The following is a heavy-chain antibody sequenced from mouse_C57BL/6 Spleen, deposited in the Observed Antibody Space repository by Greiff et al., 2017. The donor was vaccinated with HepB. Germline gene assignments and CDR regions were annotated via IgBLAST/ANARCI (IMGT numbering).Heavy chain of an antibody. Sequence: QVQLQQPGAELVMPGASVKLSCKASGYTFTSYWMHWVKQRPGQGLEWIGEIDPSDSYTNYNQKFKGKSTLTVDKSSSTAYMQLSSLTSEDSAVYYCARGEGYYPLFDYWGQGTTLPVSS. CDR3: ARGEGYYPLFDY. V-gene: IGHV1-69*01. CDR2: IDPSDSYT. D-gene: IGHD2-12*01. CDR1: GYTFTSYW. J-gene: IGHJ2*01.